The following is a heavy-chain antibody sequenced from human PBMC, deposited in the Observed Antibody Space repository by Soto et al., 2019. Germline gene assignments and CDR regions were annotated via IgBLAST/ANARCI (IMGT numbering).Heavy chain of an antibody. CDR3: ARDTGGARPYYDFWSGSPFDP. Sequence: ASVKVSCKASGYTFTGYYMHWVRQAPGQGLEWKGWINPNIGGTNYAQKFQGWVTMTRDTSISTAYMELSRLRSDDTAVYYCARDTGGARPYYDFWSGSPFDPWGQGTLVTVSS. V-gene: IGHV1-2*04. CDR2: INPNIGGT. CDR1: GYTFTGYY. J-gene: IGHJ5*02. D-gene: IGHD3-3*01.